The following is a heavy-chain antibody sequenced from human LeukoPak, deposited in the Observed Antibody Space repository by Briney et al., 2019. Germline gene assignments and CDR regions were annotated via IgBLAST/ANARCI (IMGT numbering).Heavy chain of an antibody. CDR3: AKDVRYFDWLLFYYFDY. CDR2: ISGSGGSR. CDR1: RFTFSSYA. D-gene: IGHD3-9*01. J-gene: IGHJ4*02. V-gene: IGHV3-23*01. Sequence: QPGGSLRLFCAASRFTFSSYAMSWVRQAPGKGLEWVSAISGSGGSRFYGDSVKGRFTISRDNSENTLYLQMNSLRAEDAAVYYCAKDVRYFDWLLFYYFDYWGQGTLVTVSS.